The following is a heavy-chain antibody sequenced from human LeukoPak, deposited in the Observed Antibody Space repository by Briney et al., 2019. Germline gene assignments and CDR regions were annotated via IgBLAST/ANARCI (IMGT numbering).Heavy chain of an antibody. CDR1: GYNCANYW. J-gene: IGHJ5*01. Sequence: GQSLKIFCKGSGYNCANYWIGWVRQMPGKGLEWMGIIWPSDSTTKYSPSFQGQVSISVDKSIGTAYLQWSSLQASDTAIYFCARLAYAYGQGDSWGQGTLVTVSS. V-gene: IGHV5-51*03. D-gene: IGHD3-10*01. CDR2: IWPSDSTT. CDR3: ARLAYAYGQGDS.